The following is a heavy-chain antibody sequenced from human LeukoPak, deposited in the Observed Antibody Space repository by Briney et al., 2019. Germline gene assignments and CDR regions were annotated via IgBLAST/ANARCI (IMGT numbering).Heavy chain of an antibody. CDR1: GYTFTSYG. CDR3: ARTRSTSCFSCWFDP. D-gene: IGHD2-2*01. V-gene: IGHV1-18*01. CDR2: ISPYNGNT. Sequence: ASVRVSCKASGYTFTSYGISWVRQAPGQGLKWVGWISPYNGNTNYAQKLQGRVTMITDTSTSTAYMELRSLRSDDTAVYYCARTRSTSCFSCWFDPWGQGTLVTVSS. J-gene: IGHJ5*02.